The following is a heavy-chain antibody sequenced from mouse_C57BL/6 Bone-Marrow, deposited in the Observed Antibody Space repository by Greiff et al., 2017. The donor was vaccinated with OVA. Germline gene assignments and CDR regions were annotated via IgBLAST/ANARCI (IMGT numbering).Heavy chain of an antibody. CDR3: ASAVFAY. CDR1: GYTFTSYW. V-gene: IGHV1-50*01. CDR2: IDPSDSYT. Sequence: QVQLQQPGAELVKPGASVKLSCKASGYTFTSYWMQWVKQRPGQGLEWIGEIDPSDSYTNYNQKFKGKATLTVDTSSSTAYMQHSSLTSEDSAVYYCASAVFAYWGQGTLVTVSA. J-gene: IGHJ3*01.